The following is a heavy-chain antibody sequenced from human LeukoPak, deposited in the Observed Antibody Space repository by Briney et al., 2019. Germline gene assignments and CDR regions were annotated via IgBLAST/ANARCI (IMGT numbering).Heavy chain of an antibody. CDR2: IKQDGSEK. D-gene: IGHD3-10*01. Sequence: QPGGSLRLSCAASGFTFSIYWMIWLRQAPGKGLEWVANIKQDGSEKYYVHSVKGRLTISRDSAKNSLYLQMNSLRAEDTAVYYCARDPPRGRFPDYWGQGTLVTVSS. CDR1: GFTFSIYW. V-gene: IGHV3-7*01. J-gene: IGHJ4*02. CDR3: ARDPPRGRFPDY.